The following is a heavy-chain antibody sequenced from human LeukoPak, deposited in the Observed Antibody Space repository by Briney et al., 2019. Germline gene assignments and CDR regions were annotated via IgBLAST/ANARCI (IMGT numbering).Heavy chain of an antibody. CDR3: ARVGGRGSPVSY. Sequence: QPGGSLRLSCAASGFTFSSYWMHWVRQAPGKGLVWVSRINSDASSTSYADSVKGRFTISRDNAKNTLYLQMNSLRAEDTAVYYCARVGGRGSPVSYWGQGTLVTVSS. V-gene: IGHV3-74*01. CDR2: INSDASST. J-gene: IGHJ4*02. CDR1: GFTFSSYW. D-gene: IGHD3-16*01.